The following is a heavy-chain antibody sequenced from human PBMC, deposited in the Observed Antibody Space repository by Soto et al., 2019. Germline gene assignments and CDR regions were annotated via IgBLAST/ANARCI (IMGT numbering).Heavy chain of an antibody. CDR1: GGSFSGYY. CDR2: INHSGST. CDR3: ARPGVEYSSSSTASYFDY. J-gene: IGHJ4*02. V-gene: IGHV4-34*01. Sequence: PSETLSLTCAVYGGSFSGYYWSWIRQPPGKGLEWIGEINHSGSTNYNPSLKSRVTISVDTSKNQFSLKLSSVTAADTAVYYCARPGVEYSSSSTASYFDYWGQGTLVTVSS. D-gene: IGHD6-6*01.